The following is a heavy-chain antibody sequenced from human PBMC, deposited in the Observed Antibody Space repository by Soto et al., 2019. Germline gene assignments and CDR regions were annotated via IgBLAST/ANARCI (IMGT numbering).Heavy chain of an antibody. CDR3: ARDRCSGGSCYPLFDY. CDR2: IIPIFGTA. V-gene: IGHV1-69*01. Sequence: QVQLVQSGAEVKKPGSSVKVSCKASGGTFSSYAISWVRQAPGQGLEWMGGIIPIFGTANYAQKFQGRVMITADESTSTAYMELSSLRSEDTAVYYCARDRCSGGSCYPLFDYWGQGTLVTVSS. CDR1: GGTFSSYA. J-gene: IGHJ4*02. D-gene: IGHD2-15*01.